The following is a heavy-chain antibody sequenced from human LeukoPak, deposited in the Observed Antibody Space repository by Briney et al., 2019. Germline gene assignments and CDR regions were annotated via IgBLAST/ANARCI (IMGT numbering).Heavy chain of an antibody. CDR3: ARARYCSGGSCYLLAFDI. V-gene: IGHV1-69*13. D-gene: IGHD2-15*01. CDR2: IIPIFGTA. J-gene: IGHJ3*02. Sequence: SVKVSCKASGGTFSSYAISWVRQAPGQGLEWMGGIIPIFGTANYAQKFQGRVTITADESTSTAYMELSSLRSEDTAVYYCARARYCSGGSCYLLAFDIWGQGTMVTVSS. CDR1: GGTFSSYA.